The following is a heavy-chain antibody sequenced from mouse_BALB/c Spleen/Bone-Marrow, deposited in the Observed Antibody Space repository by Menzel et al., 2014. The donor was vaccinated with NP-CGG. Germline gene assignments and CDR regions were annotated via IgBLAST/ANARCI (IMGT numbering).Heavy chain of an antibody. CDR1: GFTFTDYY. V-gene: IGHV7-3*02. CDR2: IRNKAKGYTT. D-gene: IGHD2-4*01. Sequence: EVQLQQSGGGLVQSGGSLILSCATSGFTFTDYYMSWVRQPPGKALEWLGFIRNKAKGYTTEYGASVKGRFIISRDNSQGILYLQMNTLRAEDSATYYCARDINYDIYWYFDVWGAGTTVTVSS. CDR3: ARDINYDIYWYFDV. J-gene: IGHJ1*01.